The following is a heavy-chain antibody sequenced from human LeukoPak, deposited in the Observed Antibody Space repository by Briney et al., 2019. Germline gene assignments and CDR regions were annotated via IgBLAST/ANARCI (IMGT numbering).Heavy chain of an antibody. V-gene: IGHV3-11*06. CDR1: GFTFSDYY. D-gene: IGHD3-9*01. CDR2: FRSSSNYT. Sequence: PRGSLRLSCAASGFTFSDYYMSWIRQAPGKGLEWVSYFRSSSNYTNYADSVKGRFTISRDSAKNSLYLQMNSLRAEDTAVYYCARDGRLASGDVLRYFDWLGIGDYYYGMDVWGQGTTVTVSS. J-gene: IGHJ6*02. CDR3: ARDGRLASGDVLRYFDWLGIGDYYYGMDV.